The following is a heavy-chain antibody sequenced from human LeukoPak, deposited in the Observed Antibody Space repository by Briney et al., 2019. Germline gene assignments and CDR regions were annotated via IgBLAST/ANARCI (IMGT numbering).Heavy chain of an antibody. J-gene: IGHJ6*03. CDR2: IYYTGST. CDR3: ARLKSHSGSWPFYYYYYMDV. Sequence: PSETLSLTCTVSGDSISSSSDHWGWIRQPPGKGLEWFGSIYYTGSTYYNPSLKSRVTISVDTSKNQFSLKLSSVTAADTAVYYCARLKSHSGSWPFYYYYYMDVWGKGTTVTVSS. V-gene: IGHV4-39*07. CDR1: GDSISSSSDH. D-gene: IGHD6-13*01.